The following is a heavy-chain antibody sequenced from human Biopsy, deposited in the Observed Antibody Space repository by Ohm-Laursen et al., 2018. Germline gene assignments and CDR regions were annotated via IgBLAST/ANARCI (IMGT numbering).Heavy chain of an antibody. CDR3: ASRPNCGGDCSSGFDY. J-gene: IGHJ4*02. D-gene: IGHD2-21*02. CDR1: GFTFNRSA. Sequence: SVKVSCKASGFTFNRSAMQWVRQARGQRLEWIGWIVVGGGNTNYAQKFQERVTITRDMSTSIAYMELSSLRTEDTAVYYCASRPNCGGDCSSGFDYWGQGTLVTVSS. CDR2: IVVGGGNT. V-gene: IGHV1-58*02.